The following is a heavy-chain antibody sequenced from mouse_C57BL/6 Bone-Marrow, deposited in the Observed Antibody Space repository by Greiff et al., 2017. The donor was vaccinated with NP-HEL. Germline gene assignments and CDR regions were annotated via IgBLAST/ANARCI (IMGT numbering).Heavy chain of an antibody. D-gene: IGHD1-1*02. CDR1: GFTFSSYA. CDR2: FSVGVSST. CDR3: ARDRDLMGVAY. V-gene: IGHV5-4*01. Sequence: DVQLVESGGGLVKPGGSLKLSCAASGFTFSSYALSWVRQSPEKRLAWVATFSVGVSSTYSPAYVLGRFTISRDKAKNNLYLQMSHLKSEDTAMYYCARDRDLMGVAYWGQGTLVTVSA. J-gene: IGHJ3*01.